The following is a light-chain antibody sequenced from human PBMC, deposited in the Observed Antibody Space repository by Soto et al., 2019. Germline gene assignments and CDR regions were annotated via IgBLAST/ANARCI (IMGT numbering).Light chain of an antibody. CDR2: DVS. Sequence: QSALTQPRSLSGSPGQSVTISCTGTSSDVGGFNYVSWYQQHPGKAPKLMIYDVSKRPSGVPDRFSGSKSGNTASLTISGLQAEDGADYYCCSYAGTYTWVFGGGTKLTVL. V-gene: IGLV2-11*01. CDR1: SSDVGGFNY. J-gene: IGLJ3*02. CDR3: CSYAGTYTWV.